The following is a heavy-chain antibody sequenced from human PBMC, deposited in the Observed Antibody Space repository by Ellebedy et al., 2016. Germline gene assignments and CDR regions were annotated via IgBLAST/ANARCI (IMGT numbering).Heavy chain of an antibody. CDR3: ARARGSVVVPAALW. CDR1: GFTFSSYW. J-gene: IGHJ4*02. CDR2: IKQDGSEK. D-gene: IGHD2-2*01. Sequence: GESLKISXAASGFTFSSYWMSWVRQAPGKGLEWVANIKQDGSEKYYVDSVKGRFTISRDNAKNSLYLQMNSLRAEDTAVYYCARARGSVVVPAALWWGQGTLVTVSS. V-gene: IGHV3-7*01.